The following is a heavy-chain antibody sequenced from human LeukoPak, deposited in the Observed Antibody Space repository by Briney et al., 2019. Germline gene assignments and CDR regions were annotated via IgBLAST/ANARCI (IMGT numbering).Heavy chain of an antibody. CDR1: GYTFTRQF. J-gene: IGHJ4*02. CDR3: ARSGFSTGFYLDF. CDR2: NDPPSGTP. D-gene: IGHD6-19*01. V-gene: IGHV1-2*02. Sequence: ASVKVSCKASGYTFTRQFIHWLRQAPGQGLEWMGWNDPPSGTPHYAQKFQDAVTLTRDTSIGTAYMEVHRLQPDDTAVYYCARSGFSTGFYLDFWGQGTLISVSS.